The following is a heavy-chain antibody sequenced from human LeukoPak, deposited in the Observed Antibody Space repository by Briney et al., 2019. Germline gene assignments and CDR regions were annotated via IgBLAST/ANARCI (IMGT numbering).Heavy chain of an antibody. V-gene: IGHV3-30*18. J-gene: IGHJ6*02. CDR1: GFTFSSYG. Sequence: GGSLRLSCAASGFTFSSYGMHWVRQAPGKGLEWAAVISYDGSNKYYADSVKGRFTISRDNSKNTLYLQMNSLRAEDTAVYYCAKDQTTVTSSYYYYGMDVWGQGTTVTVSS. CDR2: ISYDGSNK. D-gene: IGHD4-17*01. CDR3: AKDQTTVTSSYYYYGMDV.